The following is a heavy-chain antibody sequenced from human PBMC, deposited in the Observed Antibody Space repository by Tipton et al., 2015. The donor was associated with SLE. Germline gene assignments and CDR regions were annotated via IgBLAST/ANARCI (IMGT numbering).Heavy chain of an antibody. J-gene: IGHJ4*02. V-gene: IGHV4-39*07. Sequence: TLSLTCTVSGGSISSSSYYWGWIRQPPGKGLEWIGSIYYSGSTYYNPSLKSRVTISVDTSKNQFSLKLSSVTAADTAVYYCARLSGSYYGFDYWGQGTLVTVSS. CDR2: IYYSGST. CDR3: ARLSGSYYGFDY. D-gene: IGHD1-26*01. CDR1: GGSISSSSYY.